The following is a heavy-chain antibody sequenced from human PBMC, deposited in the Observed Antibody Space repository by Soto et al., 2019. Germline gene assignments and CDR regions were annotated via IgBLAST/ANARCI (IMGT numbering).Heavy chain of an antibody. Sequence: QVQLQQWGAGLLKPSETLCLICAVYGGSFSGYYWSWIRQPPGKGLEWIGEINHSGSTNYNPSLKSRVTISVDTSKNQFSLKLSSVTAADTAVYYCARRIVAAGNWDYWGQVTLVTVSS. D-gene: IGHD6-13*01. CDR1: GGSFSGYY. V-gene: IGHV4-34*01. CDR2: INHSGST. CDR3: ARRIVAAGNWDY. J-gene: IGHJ4*02.